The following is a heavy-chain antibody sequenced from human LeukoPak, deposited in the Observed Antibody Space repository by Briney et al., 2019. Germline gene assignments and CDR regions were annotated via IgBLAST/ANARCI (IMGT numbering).Heavy chain of an antibody. D-gene: IGHD4-17*01. V-gene: IGHV3-48*02. CDR1: GFTFSSYS. J-gene: IGHJ4*02. CDR3: ARDPRTVTTYYFDY. CDR2: ISSSSSTI. Sequence: GGSLRLSCAASGFTFSSYSMNWVRQAPGKGLEWVSYISSSSSTIYYADSVKGRFTISRDNAKNSLYLQMNSLRDEETAVYDCARDPRTVTTYYFDYWGQGTLVTVSS.